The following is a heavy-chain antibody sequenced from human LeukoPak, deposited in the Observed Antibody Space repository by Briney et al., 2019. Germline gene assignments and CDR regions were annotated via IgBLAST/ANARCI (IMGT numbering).Heavy chain of an antibody. CDR2: ISAYNGNT. CDR3: ARPMLGYCSGGSCYHFDY. D-gene: IGHD2-15*01. CDR1: GYTFTSYG. J-gene: IGHJ4*02. Sequence: GASVKVSCKASGYTFTSYGISWVRQAPGQGLEWMGWISAYNGNTNYAHNLQGRVTLTTDTSTSTAYMELRSLRSDDTAVYYCARPMLGYCSGGSCYHFDYWGQGTLVTVSS. V-gene: IGHV1-18*01.